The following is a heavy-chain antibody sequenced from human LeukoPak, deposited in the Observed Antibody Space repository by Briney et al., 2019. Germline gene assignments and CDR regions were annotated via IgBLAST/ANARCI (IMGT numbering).Heavy chain of an antibody. Sequence: GGSLRLSCAASGFTFSGSAMHWVRQASGKGLEWVGRIRSKANSYATAYAASVKGRFTISRDDSKNTAYLQMNSLKTGDTAVYYCTRHVILPGGGYVGYYYYYYMDVWGKGTTVTVSS. J-gene: IGHJ6*03. D-gene: IGHD5-12*01. V-gene: IGHV3-73*01. CDR2: IRSKANSYAT. CDR3: TRHVILPGGGYVGYYYYYYMDV. CDR1: GFTFSGSA.